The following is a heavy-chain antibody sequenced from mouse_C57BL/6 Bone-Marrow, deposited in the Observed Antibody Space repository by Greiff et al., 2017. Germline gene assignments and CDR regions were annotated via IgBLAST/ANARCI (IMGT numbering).Heavy chain of an antibody. Sequence: EVQLQQSGAELVKPGASVKLSCTASGFNIKDYYMHWVKQRTEQGLEWIGGIDPEDGETKYDPKFKGKATITADTSSNTAYLQPSSLTSEDTSVYYCARSFMGFAYWGQGTLVTVSA. CDR1: GFNIKDYY. D-gene: IGHD1-1*01. V-gene: IGHV14-2*01. J-gene: IGHJ3*01. CDR2: IDPEDGET. CDR3: ARSFMGFAY.